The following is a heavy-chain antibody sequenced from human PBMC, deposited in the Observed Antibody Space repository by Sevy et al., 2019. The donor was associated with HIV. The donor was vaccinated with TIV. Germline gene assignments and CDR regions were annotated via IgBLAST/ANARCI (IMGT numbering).Heavy chain of an antibody. D-gene: IGHD6-19*01. CDR2: ISFSGNYI. CDR3: ATSSGWALDY. CDR1: GINFKTYK. Sequence: GGSLRLSCVASGINFKTYKINWVRQTPGKGLEWVSSISFSGNYIYYADFAKGRFTISRDNARNSLYLQMISLTAEDTAVYYCATSSGWALDYWRQGTLVTVSS. J-gene: IGHJ4*02. V-gene: IGHV3-21*01.